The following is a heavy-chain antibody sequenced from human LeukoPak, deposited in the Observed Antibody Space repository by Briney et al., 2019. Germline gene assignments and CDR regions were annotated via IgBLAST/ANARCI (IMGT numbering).Heavy chain of an antibody. CDR1: GFPFSSYG. J-gene: IGHJ4*02. V-gene: IGHV3-33*01. D-gene: IGHD5-12*01. CDR2: IWYDGSKD. CDR3: AGGYSGYDLKIDY. Sequence: GSLRLSCAASGFPFSSYGMHWVRQAPGKGLEWVAIIWYDGSKDYYADPVRGRFTISRDNSKNTLYLQMNSLSAEDTALYYCAGGYSGYDLKIDYWGQGTLVTVSS.